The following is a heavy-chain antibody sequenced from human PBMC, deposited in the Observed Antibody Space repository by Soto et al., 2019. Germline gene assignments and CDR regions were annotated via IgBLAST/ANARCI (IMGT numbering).Heavy chain of an antibody. CDR2: IYYTGGT. CDR3: ARDTASKDYDSHSYYPHFDA. Sequence: LSLTGAVSCASINTDYYWSWSRQPPGKGLEWIGHIYYTGGTFYSPSLKSRLALSVDTSKNQFSLRLSSVTAADTAVYYCARDTASKDYDSHSYYPHFDAWGQGALVTVSS. D-gene: IGHD3-22*01. V-gene: IGHV4-30-4*01. J-gene: IGHJ5*02. CDR1: CASINTDYY.